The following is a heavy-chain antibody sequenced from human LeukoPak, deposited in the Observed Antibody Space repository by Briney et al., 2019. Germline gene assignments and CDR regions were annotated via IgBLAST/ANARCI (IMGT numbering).Heavy chain of an antibody. V-gene: IGHV3-23*01. J-gene: IGHJ6*02. CDR3: AKLTSASGAYGVDV. Sequence: GGSLRLSRAASGFTFSSYAMNWVCQAPGKGLEWVSTISGSGGSKHYADSVEGRFTISRDNSKNTVYLQMNSLRAEDTAIYYCAKLTSASGAYGVDVWGQGTTVTVSS. CDR1: GFTFSSYA. CDR2: ISGSGGSK. D-gene: IGHD3-10*01.